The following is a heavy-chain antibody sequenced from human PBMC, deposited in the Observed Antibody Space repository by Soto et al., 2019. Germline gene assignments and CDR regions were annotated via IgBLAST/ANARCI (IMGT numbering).Heavy chain of an antibody. V-gene: IGHV1-69*13. CDR3: ARNKRGDSSGYYLSDY. CDR1: GCTFSSYA. CDR2: IIPIFGTA. J-gene: IGHJ4*02. Sequence: SVKVSCKASGCTFSSYAISWVRQAPGQGLEWMGGIIPIFGTANYAQKFQGRVTITADESTSTAYMELSSLRSEDTAVYYCARNKRGDSSGYYLSDYWGQGTLVTVPQ. D-gene: IGHD3-22*01.